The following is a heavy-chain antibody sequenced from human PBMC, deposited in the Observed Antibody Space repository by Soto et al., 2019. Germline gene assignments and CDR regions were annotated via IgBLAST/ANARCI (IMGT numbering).Heavy chain of an antibody. CDR2: IYYSGSS. J-gene: IGHJ4*02. Sequence: QLQLQESGPGLVKPSETLSLTCTVSGASISSTNYYWDWLRQPPGEGLEWIGGIYYSGSSYYSPSRKSRVTISVDASKNQFSLRLTSVTAADTALYYCAKHNTGITVAGYVSFDRWGQGTLVTVSS. CDR3: AKHNTGITVAGYVSFDR. V-gene: IGHV4-39*01. CDR1: GASISSTNYY. D-gene: IGHD6-19*01.